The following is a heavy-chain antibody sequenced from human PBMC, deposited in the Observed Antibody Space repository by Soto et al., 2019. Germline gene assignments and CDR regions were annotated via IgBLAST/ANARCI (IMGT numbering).Heavy chain of an antibody. J-gene: IGHJ6*02. CDR2: IDRGGSR. CDR3: AREIAVADPSRFYYYGMDV. D-gene: IGHD6-19*01. Sequence: VGSLRLSCEDSELTVSRNYMGWVRQAPGKGLEWVSVIDRGGSRYYADSVQGRFTISRDNAKNTLYLHMNSLRAEDTAVYYCAREIAVADPSRFYYYGMDVWGQGTTVTVSS. CDR1: ELTVSRNY. V-gene: IGHV3-53*01.